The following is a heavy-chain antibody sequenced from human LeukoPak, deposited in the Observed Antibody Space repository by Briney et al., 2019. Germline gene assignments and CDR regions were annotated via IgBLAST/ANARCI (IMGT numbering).Heavy chain of an antibody. CDR1: GFTFSSYG. V-gene: IGHV3-30*02. Sequence: GGSLRLSCAASGFTFSSYGMHWVRQASGKGLEWVAFIRYDGSNKYYADSVKGRFTISRDNSKNTLYLQMSSLRAEDTAVYYCAKDGSFFYYYMDVWGKGTTVTVSS. J-gene: IGHJ6*03. CDR3: AKDGSFFYYYMDV. D-gene: IGHD3-3*01. CDR2: IRYDGSNK.